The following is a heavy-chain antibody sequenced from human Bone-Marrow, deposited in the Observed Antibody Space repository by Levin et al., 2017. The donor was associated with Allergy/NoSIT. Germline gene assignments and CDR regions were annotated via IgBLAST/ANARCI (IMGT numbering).Heavy chain of an antibody. D-gene: IGHD2-15*01. CDR3: AGARHCGGGSCRGL. CDR2: IFSGGQT. V-gene: IGHV3-53*01. Sequence: GESLKISCAVSGFSVSNNYMRWVRLAPGKGLEWGSLIFSGGQTYYADSVKGRFTISRDSSKNTLYLQMDNLRVEDTAVYYCAGARHCGGGSCRGLWGQGTLVTVSS. CDR1: GFSVSNNY. J-gene: IGHJ4*02.